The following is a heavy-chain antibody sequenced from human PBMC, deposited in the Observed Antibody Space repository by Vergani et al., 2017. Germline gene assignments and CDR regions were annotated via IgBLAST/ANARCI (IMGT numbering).Heavy chain of an antibody. J-gene: IGHJ3*02. CDR3: ARGSNSSGWYGDAFDI. CDR2: INHSGST. D-gene: IGHD6-19*01. Sequence: QVQLQESGPGLVKPSETLSLTCTVSGGSVSSGSYYWSWIRQPPGKGLEWIGEINHSGSTNYNPSRKSRVTISVDTSKNQFSLKLSSVTAADTAVYYCARGSNSSGWYGDAFDIWGQGTMVTVSS. V-gene: IGHV4-61*01. CDR1: GGSVSSGSYY.